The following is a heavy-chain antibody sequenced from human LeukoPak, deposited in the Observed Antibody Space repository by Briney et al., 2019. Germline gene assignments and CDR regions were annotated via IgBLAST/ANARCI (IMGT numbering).Heavy chain of an antibody. CDR1: GYTFSGYY. CDR3: ARDLSGYPV. D-gene: IGHD5-12*01. Sequence: ASVKVSCKASGYTFSGYYIHWVRQAPGQGLEWMGWINPNSGGTNYAQRFQGRVTMTRDTSISTAYMDLSRLRPDDTAVYYCARDLSGYPVWGQGTLVTVSS. CDR2: INPNSGGT. V-gene: IGHV1-2*02. J-gene: IGHJ4*02.